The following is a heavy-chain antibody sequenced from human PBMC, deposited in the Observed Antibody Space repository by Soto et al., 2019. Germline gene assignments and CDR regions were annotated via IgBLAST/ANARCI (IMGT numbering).Heavy chain of an antibody. D-gene: IGHD3-16*01. CDR3: GRGLGGADY. CDR1: GFSLSPYW. J-gene: IGHJ4*02. CDR2: LSSDGFGA. Sequence: EVHLEESGGGSVQPGGSLRLSCAASGFSLSPYWMHWVRQAPGRGLEWVSRLSSDGFGAAYADSVKGRFFISRDIARNPPFLQMNRLGGRDPAVYFCGRGLGGADYWGRGTSVTVSS. V-gene: IGHV3-74*03.